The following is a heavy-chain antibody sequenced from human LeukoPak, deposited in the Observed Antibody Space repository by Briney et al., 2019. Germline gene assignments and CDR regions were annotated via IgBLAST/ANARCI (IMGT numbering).Heavy chain of an antibody. J-gene: IGHJ4*02. CDR2: MNPKNGNT. D-gene: IGHD3-10*01. CDR3: ARSGGSGSHYILFDY. Sequence: SVKVSCKASGYTFTQKDINWVRQAPGQGLEWMGWMNPKNGNTGYAQKSQGRVTMTRDTSTSTVYMELSSLRSEDTAVYYCARSGGSGSHYILFDYWGQGTLVTVSS. V-gene: IGHV1-8*01. CDR1: GYTFTQKD.